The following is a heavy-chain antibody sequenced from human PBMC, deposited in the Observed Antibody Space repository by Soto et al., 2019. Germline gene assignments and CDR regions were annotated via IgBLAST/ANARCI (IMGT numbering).Heavy chain of an antibody. Sequence: PSETLSLTCTVSGGSISSYYWSWIRQPPGKGLEWIGYIYYSGSTNYNPSLKSRVTISVDTSKNQFSLKLSSVTAADTAVYYCARDHMPDYWGQGTLVTVSS. CDR3: ARDHMPDY. V-gene: IGHV4-59*01. J-gene: IGHJ4*02. CDR1: GGSISSYY. CDR2: IYYSGST. D-gene: IGHD2-2*01.